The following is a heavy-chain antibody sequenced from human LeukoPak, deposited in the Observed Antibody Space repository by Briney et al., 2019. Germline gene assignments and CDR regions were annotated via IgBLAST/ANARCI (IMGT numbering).Heavy chain of an antibody. Sequence: PSETLSLTCAVSGGSISSYYRSWIRQPAGKGLEWIGRIYTSGSTNYNPSLKSRVTMSVDTSKNQFSLKLSSVTAADTAVYYCARASETVPAAYYFNYGGQGTLVTVSS. V-gene: IGHV4-4*07. D-gene: IGHD2-2*01. CDR1: GGSISSYY. CDR3: ARASETVPAAYYFNY. CDR2: IYTSGST. J-gene: IGHJ4*02.